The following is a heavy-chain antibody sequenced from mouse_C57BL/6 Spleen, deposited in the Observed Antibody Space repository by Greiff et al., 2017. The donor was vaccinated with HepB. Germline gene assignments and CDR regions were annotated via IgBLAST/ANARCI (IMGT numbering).Heavy chain of an antibody. D-gene: IGHD2-5*01. CDR2: IYPRSGNT. Sequence: QVQLKQSGAELARPGASVKLSCKASGYTFTSYGISWVKQRTGQGLEWIGEIYPRSGNTYYNEKFKGKATLTADKSSSTAYMELRSLTSEDSAVYFCARIDYSNLYYFDYWGQGTTLTVSS. J-gene: IGHJ2*01. V-gene: IGHV1-81*01. CDR3: ARIDYSNLYYFDY. CDR1: GYTFTSYG.